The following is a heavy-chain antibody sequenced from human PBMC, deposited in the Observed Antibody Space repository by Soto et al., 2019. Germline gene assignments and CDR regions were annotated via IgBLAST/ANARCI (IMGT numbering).Heavy chain of an antibody. CDR2: ISNSGPT. CDR3: AREVVSNYYNF. V-gene: IGHV4-59*01. CDR1: GGSISAYQ. Sequence: SETLSLTCTVSGGSISAYQWSWIRQPPGKRLEWIGYISNSGPTNYNPSLKSRVTISLDTSKNQFFLNLSSVTAADTAVYYCAREVVSNYYNFWGQGTLVTVSS. D-gene: IGHD4-4*01. J-gene: IGHJ4*02.